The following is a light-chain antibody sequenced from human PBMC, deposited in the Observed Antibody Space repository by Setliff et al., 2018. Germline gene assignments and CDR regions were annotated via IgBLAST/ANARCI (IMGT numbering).Light chain of an antibody. CDR3: SSYAGNYIYV. V-gene: IGLV2-8*01. CDR1: SRDVGGFNF. Sequence: SVLAQPSSASGSPGQSVAISCTGTSRDVGGFNFVSWYQQHPGKAPKLIIYEVSKRPSGVPDRFSGSKSGNTASLTVSGLQAEDEADYYCSSYAGNYIYVFGSGTKVTVL. CDR2: EVS. J-gene: IGLJ1*01.